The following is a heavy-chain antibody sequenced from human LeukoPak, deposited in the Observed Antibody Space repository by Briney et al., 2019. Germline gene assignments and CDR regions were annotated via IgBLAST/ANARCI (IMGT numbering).Heavy chain of an antibody. CDR2: ISMSSSYI. J-gene: IGHJ4*02. CDR1: GFTLSSYS. V-gene: IGHV3-21*01. CDR3: ARGRECGDY. Sequence: KPGGSLRLSCAASGFTLSSYSMKWVRPAPGRGLEWVSSISMSSSYIYHADSVKGRFTISRGNDKNSLYLQMNSLRAEDTAVYYCARGRECGDYWGQGTLVTVSS. D-gene: IGHD3-10*01.